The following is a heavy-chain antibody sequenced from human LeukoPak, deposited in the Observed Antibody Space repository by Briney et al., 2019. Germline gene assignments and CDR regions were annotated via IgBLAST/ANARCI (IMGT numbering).Heavy chain of an antibody. CDR2: MFDTVST. D-gene: IGHD5-18*01. J-gene: IGHJ4*02. CDR3: ATIKRGSTYGYFDF. Sequence: SETLSLTCTVSGASTASHYWTWLRQPPGKELEWIAYMFDTVSTKSNPSLKSRLTLSVDTSKKQLSLRLSSVTAVDTAVYYCATIKRGSTYGYFDFWGQGIKVTVSS. CDR1: GASTASHY. V-gene: IGHV4-59*11.